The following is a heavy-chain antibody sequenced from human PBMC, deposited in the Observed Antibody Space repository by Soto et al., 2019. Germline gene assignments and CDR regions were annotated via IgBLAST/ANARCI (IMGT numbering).Heavy chain of an antibody. CDR1: GFTFDDYA. J-gene: IGHJ6*02. CDR3: AKDIRGGALSNSSGWYGLGWGYYYGMDV. CDR2: ISWNSGSI. V-gene: IGHV3-9*01. D-gene: IGHD6-19*01. Sequence: GGSLRLSCAASGFTFDDYAMHWVRQAPGKGLEWVSGISWNSGSIGYADSVKGRFTISRDNAKNSLYLQMNSLRAEDTALYYCAKDIRGGALSNSSGWYGLGWGYYYGMDVWGQGTTVTVSS.